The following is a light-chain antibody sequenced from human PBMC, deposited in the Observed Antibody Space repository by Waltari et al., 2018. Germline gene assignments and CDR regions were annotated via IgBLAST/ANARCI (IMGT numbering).Light chain of an antibody. CDR3: SSYAGSNNLV. CDR2: EVT. V-gene: IGLV2-8*01. J-gene: IGLJ2*01. Sequence: QSALTQPPSASGSPGQSVALSCTGARSDVGGYNYVPWYQQHPGKAPKLLIYEVTKRPSGVPDRFSGSKSGNTAFLTVSGLQAEDEADYYCSSYAGSNNLVFGGGTKLTVL. CDR1: RSDVGGYNY.